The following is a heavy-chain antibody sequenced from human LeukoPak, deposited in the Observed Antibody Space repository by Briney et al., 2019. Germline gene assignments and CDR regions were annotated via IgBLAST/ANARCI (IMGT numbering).Heavy chain of an antibody. Sequence: GGSLRLSCAASGFTFSSYAMSWVRQAPGKGLEWVSAISGSGGSTYYADSVKGRFTLSRDNSKNTLYLQMNSLRAEDTAVYYCAKGGHDYVWGSYRYYFDYWGQGTLVTVSS. V-gene: IGHV3-23*01. J-gene: IGHJ4*02. CDR1: GFTFSSYA. CDR2: ISGSGGST. CDR3: AKGGHDYVWGSYRYYFDY. D-gene: IGHD3-16*02.